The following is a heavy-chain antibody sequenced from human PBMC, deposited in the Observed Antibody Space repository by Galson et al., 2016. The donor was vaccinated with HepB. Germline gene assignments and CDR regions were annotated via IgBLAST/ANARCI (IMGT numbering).Heavy chain of an antibody. V-gene: IGHV1-69*13. D-gene: IGHD2-2*02. Sequence: SVKVSCKASGGTLRTSALTWMRQAPGQGLEWMGAIVPLFGTSTYAQNFQGRLTITADESTSTGYMELSSLKSEDTAMYYCARDSLGYCRSSTCNNGVGTTFNIGGQGAMVTVSS. J-gene: IGHJ3*02. CDR2: IVPLFGTS. CDR3: ARDSLGYCRSSTCNNGVGTTFNI. CDR1: GGTLRTSA.